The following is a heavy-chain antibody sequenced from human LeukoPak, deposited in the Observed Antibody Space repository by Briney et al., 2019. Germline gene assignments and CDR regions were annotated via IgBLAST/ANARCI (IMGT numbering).Heavy chain of an antibody. CDR1: GFIFSNYY. J-gene: IGHJ5*02. CDR3: ARDFNDFWSGYYYH. V-gene: IGHV3-11*06. D-gene: IGHD3-3*01. Sequence: GGSLRLSCAASGFIFSNYYMSWIRQAPGKGLEWASYISGSSRYTNYADSVKGRFTISRDNAKNSLYLQMNSLRAEDTAVYYCARDFNDFWSGYYYHWGQGTLVTVSS. CDR2: ISGSSRYT.